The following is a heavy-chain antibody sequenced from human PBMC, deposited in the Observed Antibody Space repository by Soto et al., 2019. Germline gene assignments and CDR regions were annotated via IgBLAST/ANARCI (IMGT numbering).Heavy chain of an antibody. J-gene: IGHJ4*02. CDR2: ISYDGSNK. CDR3: ARPDCSGGSCYSRAPYYFDY. CDR1: GFTFSSYA. D-gene: IGHD2-15*01. V-gene: IGHV3-30-3*01. Sequence: VQLVESGGGVVQPGRSLRLSCAASGFTFSSYAMHWVRQAPGKGLEWVAVISYDGSNKYYADSVKGRFTISRDNSKNTLYLQMNSLRAEDTAVYYCARPDCSGGSCYSRAPYYFDYWGQGTLVTVSS.